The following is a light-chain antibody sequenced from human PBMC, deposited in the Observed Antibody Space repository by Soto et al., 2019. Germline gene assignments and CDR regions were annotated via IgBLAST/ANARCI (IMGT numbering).Light chain of an antibody. CDR2: AAS. J-gene: IGKJ1*01. CDR1: QGIRND. CDR3: LEHYSYHRT. V-gene: IGKV1-6*01. Sequence: IQMTHSPSSLSASVGDGVTITCRASQGIRNDLGWYQQKPGKAPKLLVYAASTLQSGVPSRFRGSGSGKDLTLTISSLQPEDSATYYCLEHYSYHRTFGQGTKV.